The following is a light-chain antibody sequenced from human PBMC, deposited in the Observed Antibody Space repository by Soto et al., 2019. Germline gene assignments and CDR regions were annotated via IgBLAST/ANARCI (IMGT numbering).Light chain of an antibody. CDR1: QSISRW. J-gene: IGKJ2*01. CDR2: DAS. Sequence: DIQMTQSPSTLSASVGDRVTITCRASQSISRWLDWYQQKPGKAPKLLIYDASSLESGVPSRFSGSGSGTEFTLTISSLQPDDFATYYCQQYNSFSRYTFGQGTKVDIK. V-gene: IGKV1-5*01. CDR3: QQYNSFSRYT.